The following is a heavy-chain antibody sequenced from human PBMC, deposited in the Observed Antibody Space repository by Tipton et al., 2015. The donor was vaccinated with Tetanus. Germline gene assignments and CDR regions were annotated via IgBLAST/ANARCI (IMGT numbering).Heavy chain of an antibody. CDR1: GDSVSTGNFY. CDR3: ARGTWLYTSTYHRHWLDP. CDR2: IHHSGLA. J-gene: IGHJ5*02. V-gene: IGHV4-61*01. Sequence: LRLSCTVSGDSVSTGNFYWSWIRQPPGKGLAWIAFIHHSGLAFSHPSLKSRVTISVDTSKSQFSLRLTSVTAADTAVYYCARGTWLYTSTYHRHWLDPWGQGTLVTVSS. D-gene: IGHD6-13*01.